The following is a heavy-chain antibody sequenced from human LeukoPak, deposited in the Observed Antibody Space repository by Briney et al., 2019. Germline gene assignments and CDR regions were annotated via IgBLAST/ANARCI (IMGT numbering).Heavy chain of an antibody. D-gene: IGHD1-7*01. CDR2: IRPDGSHI. V-gene: IGHV3-33*08. Sequence: GGSLRLSCAASGFTFSSYMMNWVRQAPGKGLEWVAVIRPDGSHISYVDPVKGRFTISRDNSNNMLYLQMNSLRAEDTALYYCLREVDWKYAFDYWGRGTLVTVSS. J-gene: IGHJ4*02. CDR3: LREVDWKYAFDY. CDR1: GFTFSSYM.